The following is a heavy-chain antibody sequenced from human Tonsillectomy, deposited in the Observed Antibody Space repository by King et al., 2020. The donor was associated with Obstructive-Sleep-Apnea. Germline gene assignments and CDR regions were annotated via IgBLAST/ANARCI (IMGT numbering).Heavy chain of an antibody. J-gene: IGHJ4*02. Sequence: VQLVESGGGLVQPGGSLRLSCAASRFTFSSYAMSWVRQAPGKGLEWVSGINGRGDSTYYADSVKGRFTISRDNSRTTLYLQMNSLRAEDTAVHYCAKDLNPAFDVDTAMVSLVPTTFDYWGQGTLVTVSS. D-gene: IGHD5-18*01. CDR2: INGRGDST. CDR3: AKDLNPAFDVDTAMVSLVPTTFDY. CDR1: RFTFSSYA. V-gene: IGHV3-23*04.